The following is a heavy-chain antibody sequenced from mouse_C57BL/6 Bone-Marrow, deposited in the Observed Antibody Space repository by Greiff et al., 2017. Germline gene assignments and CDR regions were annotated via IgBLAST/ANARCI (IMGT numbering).Heavy chain of an antibody. CDR2: ISSGSSTI. Sequence: EVNLVESGGGLVKPGGSLKLSCAASGFTFSDYGMHWVRQAPEKGLKWVAYISSGSSTIYYTDTVKGRFTISRANAKNNLFLQMTSLRSEDTAMYYCARGDYAYEGAWFAYWGQGTLVTVSA. V-gene: IGHV5-17*01. J-gene: IGHJ3*01. CDR3: ARGDYAYEGAWFAY. D-gene: IGHD2-2*01. CDR1: GFTFSDYG.